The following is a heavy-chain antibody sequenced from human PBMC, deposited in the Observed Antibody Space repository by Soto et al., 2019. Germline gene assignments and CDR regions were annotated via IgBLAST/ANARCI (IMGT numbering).Heavy chain of an antibody. J-gene: IGHJ5*02. Sequence: ASVKVSCKASGGTFSSYAISWVRQAPGQGLEWMGRIIPIVGTANYAQKFQGRVTITADESTSTAYMELSSLRSEDTAVYYCARDPLEHSGYSSSWSPPDWFDPWGQGTLVTVSS. D-gene: IGHD6-13*01. CDR1: GGTFSSYA. CDR3: ARDPLEHSGYSSSWSPPDWFDP. CDR2: IIPIVGTA. V-gene: IGHV1-69*11.